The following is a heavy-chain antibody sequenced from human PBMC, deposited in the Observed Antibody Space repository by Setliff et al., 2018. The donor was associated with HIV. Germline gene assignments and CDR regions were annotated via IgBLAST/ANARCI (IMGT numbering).Heavy chain of an antibody. V-gene: IGHV3-23*01. D-gene: IGHD1-1*01. Sequence: GGSLRLSCAASGFTFSSYTMNWVRQAPGKGLEWVSAVSGTGGETYYADSVKGRFTISRDNSKNPLYLQLNSLRAEDSAVYYCTKTPTGVLAADAIQYWGPGTLVTVSS. CDR1: GFTFSSYT. J-gene: IGHJ1*01. CDR3: TKTPTGVLAADAIQY. CDR2: VSGTGGET.